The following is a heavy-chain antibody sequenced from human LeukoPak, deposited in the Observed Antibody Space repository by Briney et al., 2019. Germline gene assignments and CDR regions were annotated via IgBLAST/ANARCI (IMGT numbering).Heavy chain of an antibody. CDR1: GGSISSGDYY. D-gene: IGHD3-10*01. CDR2: IYYTGST. V-gene: IGHV4-30-4*01. Sequence: SQTLSLTCTVSGGSISSGDYYWTWIRQPPGKGLEWIAYIYYTGSTYYNPSLKSRVTISVDTSKNQFSLKMTSLTAADTAVYYCARHVTLWFGELPLDYWGQGTLVTVSS. CDR3: ARHVTLWFGELPLDY. J-gene: IGHJ4*02.